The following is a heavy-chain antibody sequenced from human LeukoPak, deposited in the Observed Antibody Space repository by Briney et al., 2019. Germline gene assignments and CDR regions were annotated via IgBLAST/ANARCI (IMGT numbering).Heavy chain of an antibody. CDR1: GFTFSSYG. Sequence: GGSLRLSCAASGFTFSSYGTHWVRQAPGKGLEWVAVISYDGSNKYYADSVKGRFTISRDNSKNTLYLQMNSLRAEDTAVYYCAEGHGMDVWGQGTTVTVSS. V-gene: IGHV3-30*18. CDR2: ISYDGSNK. CDR3: AEGHGMDV. J-gene: IGHJ6*02.